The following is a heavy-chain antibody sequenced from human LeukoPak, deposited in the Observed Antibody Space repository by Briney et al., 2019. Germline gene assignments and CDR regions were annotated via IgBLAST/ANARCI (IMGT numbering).Heavy chain of an antibody. V-gene: IGHV4-34*01. Sequence: PSETLSLTCAVYGGSFSGYYWSWIRRPPGKGLEWIGSIYHSGSTYYKPTLKSRVTISVDTSKNQFSLNLSSVTAADTAVYYCARSWYSATYLDYWGQGTLVTVSS. J-gene: IGHJ4*02. CDR3: ARSWYSATYLDY. CDR2: IYHSGST. D-gene: IGHD1-26*01. CDR1: GGSFSGYY.